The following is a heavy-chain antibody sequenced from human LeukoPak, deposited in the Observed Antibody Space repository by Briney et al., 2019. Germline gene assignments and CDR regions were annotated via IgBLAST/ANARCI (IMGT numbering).Heavy chain of an antibody. CDR1: GYTFTSYG. CDR2: ISAYNGNT. V-gene: IGHV1-18*01. CDR3: ATQNDFYCSGGSCYVLDPDAFDI. J-gene: IGHJ3*02. Sequence: ASVKVSCKASGYTFTSYGISWVRQAPGQGLEWMGWISAYNGNTNYAQKLQGRVTMTTDTSTSTAYMELRSLRSDDTALYYCATQNDFYCSGGSCYVLDPDAFDIWGQGTMVTVSS. D-gene: IGHD2-15*01.